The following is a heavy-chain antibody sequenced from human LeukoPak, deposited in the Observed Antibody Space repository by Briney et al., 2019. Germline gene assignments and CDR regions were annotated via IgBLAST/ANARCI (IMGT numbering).Heavy chain of an antibody. D-gene: IGHD2-15*01. Sequence: SETLSLTCAVYGGSFSGYYWSWIRQPPGKGLEWIGEINHSGSTNYNPSLKSRVTISVDTSKNQFSLKLSSVTAADTAVYYCARGVVNTYDYWGQGTPVTVSS. CDR1: GGSFSGYY. CDR3: ARGVVNTYDY. J-gene: IGHJ4*02. CDR2: INHSGST. V-gene: IGHV4-34*01.